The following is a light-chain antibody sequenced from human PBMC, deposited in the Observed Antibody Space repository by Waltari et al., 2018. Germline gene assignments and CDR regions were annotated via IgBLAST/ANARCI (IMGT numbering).Light chain of an antibody. CDR1: RSDVGGYNY. CDR2: DVR. CDR3: SSYTSSSTLWV. Sequence: QSALTQPASVSGSPGQSITISCTGTRSDVGGYNYVAWYQHHPGKAPKLMIYDVRNRPSLVSNRFSCSKSGNTASLTSSGLQAEDEADYYCSSYTSSSTLWVFGGGTKLTVL. V-gene: IGLV2-14*03. J-gene: IGLJ3*02.